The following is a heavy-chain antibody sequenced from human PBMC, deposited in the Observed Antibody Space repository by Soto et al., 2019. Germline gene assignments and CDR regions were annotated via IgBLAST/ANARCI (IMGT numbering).Heavy chain of an antibody. J-gene: IGHJ6*03. Sequence: GESLKISCAASGFTFSSYAMSWVRQAPGKGLEWVSAISGSGGSTYYADSVKGRFTISRDNSKNTLYLQMNSLRAEDTAVYYCAKGYCTNGVCYPPYYYYYMDVWGKGTTVTVSS. V-gene: IGHV3-23*01. CDR2: ISGSGGST. CDR1: GFTFSSYA. D-gene: IGHD2-8*01. CDR3: AKGYCTNGVCYPPYYYYYMDV.